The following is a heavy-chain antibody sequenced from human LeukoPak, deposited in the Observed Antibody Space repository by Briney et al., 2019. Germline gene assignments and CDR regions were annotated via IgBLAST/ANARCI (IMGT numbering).Heavy chain of an antibody. CDR1: GGSISSSYYY. Sequence: PSETLSLTCTVSGGSISSSYYYWGWIRQPPGKGLEWIGYIYYSGSTNYNPSLKSRVTISVDTSKNQFSLKLSSVTAADTAVYYCARSSGSRPSHFDYWGQGTLVTVSS. V-gene: IGHV4-61*05. J-gene: IGHJ4*02. CDR3: ARSSGSRPSHFDY. CDR2: IYYSGST. D-gene: IGHD3-22*01.